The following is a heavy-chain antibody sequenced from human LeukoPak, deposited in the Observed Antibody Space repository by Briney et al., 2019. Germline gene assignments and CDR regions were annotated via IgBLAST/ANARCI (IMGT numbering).Heavy chain of an antibody. J-gene: IGHJ2*01. D-gene: IGHD2-21*01. CDR2: IYYRGGT. Sequence: SETLSLTCTVSGGSLSSYYWSWVRQPPGKGLEWIGYIYYRGGTNYNPSLKSGVTISVDTSKNQFSLKLSSVTAADTAVYYCARENSPEGSLYWYFDLWGRGTLVTVSS. CDR1: GGSLSSYY. V-gene: IGHV4-59*01. CDR3: ARENSPEGSLYWYFDL.